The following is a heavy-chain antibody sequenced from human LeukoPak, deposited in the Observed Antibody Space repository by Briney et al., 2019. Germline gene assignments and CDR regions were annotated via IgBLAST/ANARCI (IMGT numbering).Heavy chain of an antibody. CDR3: STGGTYYASWSAYLRGHYYMDI. CDR1: GFTFSNAW. J-gene: IGHJ6*03. V-gene: IGHV3-15*01. Sequence: SGGSLRLSCAASGFTFSNAWMSWVRQAPGKVLEWVGRLKSKIDGGTTDYAAPVKGRFTISRDDSKNTLYLQMNSLKTEDTAMYYCSTGGTYYASWSAYLRGHYYMDIWGKGTTVIVSS. D-gene: IGHD3-3*01. CDR2: LKSKIDGGTT.